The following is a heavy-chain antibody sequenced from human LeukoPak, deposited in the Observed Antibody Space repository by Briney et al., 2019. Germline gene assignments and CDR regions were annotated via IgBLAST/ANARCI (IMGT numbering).Heavy chain of an antibody. J-gene: IGHJ4*02. Sequence: GRSLRLSCAASGFTFSSYGMHWVRQAPGKGLEWVAVISYDGSNKYYADSVKGRFTISRDNSKNTLYLQMNSLRAEDTAVYYCAKDYEWLRFDYWGQGTLVTVSS. D-gene: IGHD5-12*01. CDR1: GFTFSSYG. V-gene: IGHV3-30*18. CDR2: ISYDGSNK. CDR3: AKDYEWLRFDY.